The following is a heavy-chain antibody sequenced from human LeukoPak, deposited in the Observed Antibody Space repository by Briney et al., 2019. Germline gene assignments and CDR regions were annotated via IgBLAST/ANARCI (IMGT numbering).Heavy chain of an antibody. CDR2: IRYDGSNK. J-gene: IGHJ4*02. V-gene: IGHV3-30*02. CDR3: ANNRGGRRGYSYGYFDY. CDR1: GFTFSSYG. D-gene: IGHD5-18*01. Sequence: GGSLRLSCAASGFTFSSYGMHWVRQAPGKGLEWVAFIRYDGSNKYYADSVKGRFTISRDNSKNTLYLQMNSLRAEDTAVYYCANNRGGRRGYSYGYFDYWGQGTLVTVSS.